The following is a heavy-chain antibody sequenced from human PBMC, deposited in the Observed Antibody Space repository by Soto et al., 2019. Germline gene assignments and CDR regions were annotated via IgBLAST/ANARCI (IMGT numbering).Heavy chain of an antibody. CDR2: INGDGSST. Sequence: GGCLRLSCAASGFTVSSYGMHWVRQAPGKGLVWVSRINGDGSSTTYADSVKGRFTISRDNAKNTLYLHMNSLRAEDTAVYYCAREGLPYCSHTGCLHPHDSWGQGTLVTVSS. CDR3: AREGLPYCSHTGCLHPHDS. V-gene: IGHV3-74*01. CDR1: GFTVSSYG. D-gene: IGHD2-2*01. J-gene: IGHJ4*02.